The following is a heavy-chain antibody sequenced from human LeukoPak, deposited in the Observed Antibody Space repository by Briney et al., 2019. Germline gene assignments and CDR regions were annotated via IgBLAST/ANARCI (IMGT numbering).Heavy chain of an antibody. J-gene: IGHJ4*02. CDR3: ARRAGAYSHPYDY. Sequence: GGSLRLSCAASGFTVSSNSMSWVRQAPGKGLEWVSFIYSGTIHYSDSVKGRFTISRDNSKNTLYLQMNSLRAEDTAVYCCARRAGAYSHPYDYWGQGALVTVSS. CDR1: GFTVSSNS. CDR2: IYSGTI. D-gene: IGHD4/OR15-4a*01. V-gene: IGHV3-53*01.